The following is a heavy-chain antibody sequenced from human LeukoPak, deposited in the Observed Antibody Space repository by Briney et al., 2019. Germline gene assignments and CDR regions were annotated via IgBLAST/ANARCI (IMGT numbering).Heavy chain of an antibody. J-gene: IGHJ4*02. CDR1: VYSFTSYW. CDR3: ARLWTHRSTAAGNLNFDY. D-gene: IGHD6-13*01. V-gene: IGHV5-51*01. Sequence: GESLKISCKGSVYSFTSYWIGWVGQMPAKGLEWMGIIYPGDSDTSYSPASQGHVTISAHKSITTAYPQWTSLKASDTPMYYCARLWTHRSTAAGNLNFDYWGQGTLVPVSS. CDR2: IYPGDSDT.